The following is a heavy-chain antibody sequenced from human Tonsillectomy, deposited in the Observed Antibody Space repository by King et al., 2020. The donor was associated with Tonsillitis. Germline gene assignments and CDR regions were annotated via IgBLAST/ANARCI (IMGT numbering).Heavy chain of an antibody. CDR2: IYPGDSDT. Sequence: QLVQSGAEVKKPGESLKISCKGSGYIFSSQWIGWVRQMPGKGLEWMGIIYPGDSDTKYSPSFQGQVSIAADKSISTAYLHWNSLQASDTAMYYCASTTIMGATECAFDIWAQGTMVTVSS. CDR3: ASTTIMGATECAFDI. CDR1: GYIFSSQW. D-gene: IGHD1-26*01. V-gene: IGHV5-51*01. J-gene: IGHJ3*02.